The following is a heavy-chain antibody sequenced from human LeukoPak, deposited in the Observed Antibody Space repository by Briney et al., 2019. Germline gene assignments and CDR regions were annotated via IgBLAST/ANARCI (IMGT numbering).Heavy chain of an antibody. CDR1: GYSISSGYY. D-gene: IGHD4-23*01. CDR3: ARRDYGGNSAWFDP. V-gene: IGHV4-61*02. Sequence: SETLSLTCTVSGYSISSGYYWSWIRQPAGKGLEWIGRVYTSGSTNYNPSLKSRVTISVDRSKNQFSLKLTSVTAADTAVYYCARRDYGGNSAWFDPWGQGTLVTVSS. CDR2: VYTSGST. J-gene: IGHJ5*02.